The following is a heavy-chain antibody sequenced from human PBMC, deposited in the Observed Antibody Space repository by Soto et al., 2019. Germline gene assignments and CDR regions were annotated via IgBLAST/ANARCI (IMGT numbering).Heavy chain of an antibody. V-gene: IGHV1-2*04. Sequence: GASVKVSCKASGYNFTGYYMHWVRQAPGQGLEWMGWIKPNSGGTNYAQKFQGWVTMTRDTSISTAYMELSRLRSDDTAVYYCARDQTTTMVRGARPDGYYGMDVWGQGTTVTV. CDR1: GYNFTGYY. D-gene: IGHD3-10*01. CDR2: IKPNSGGT. CDR3: ARDQTTTMVRGARPDGYYGMDV. J-gene: IGHJ6*02.